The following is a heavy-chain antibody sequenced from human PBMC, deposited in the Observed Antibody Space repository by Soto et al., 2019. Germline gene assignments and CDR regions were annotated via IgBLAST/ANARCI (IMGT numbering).Heavy chain of an antibody. CDR3: AGDYCSTPDTCSIHH. J-gene: IGHJ1*01. V-gene: IGHV3-33*01. CDR1: GFTFRNYG. CDR2: IWHDGSIK. Sequence: PGGSLRLSCAASGFTFRNYGMHWVRQAPGKGLEWVAVIWHDGSIKHYADSVKGRFIISRDNSKNTLYLQMDSLRAEDTAVYYCAGDYCSTPDTCSIHHWGQGTLVTVSS. D-gene: IGHD2-2*01.